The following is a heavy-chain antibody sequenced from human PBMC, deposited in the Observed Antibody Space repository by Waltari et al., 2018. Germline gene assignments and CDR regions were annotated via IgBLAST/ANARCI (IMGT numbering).Heavy chain of an antibody. D-gene: IGHD3-10*01. CDR3: ARGRRNYYGSGSYYGMDV. CDR1: GGSFSGYY. J-gene: IGHJ6*02. CDR2: INHSGST. Sequence: QVQLQQWGAGLLKPSETLSLTCAVYGGSFSGYYWSWIRQPPGKGLEWIGEINHSGSTNYNPSLKSRVTISVDTSKNQFSLKLSSVTAADTAVYYCARGRRNYYGSGSYYGMDVWGQGTTVTVSS. V-gene: IGHV4-34*01.